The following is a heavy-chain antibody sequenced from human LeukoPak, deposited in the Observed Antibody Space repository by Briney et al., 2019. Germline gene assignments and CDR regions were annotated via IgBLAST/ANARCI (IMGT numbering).Heavy chain of an antibody. J-gene: IGHJ6*02. CDR3: ARRGVQNSGYDLSHGPNYYYYGMDV. Sequence: ASVKVSCKASGYTFTGYYMHWVRQAPGQGLEWMGWINPNSGGTNYAQKIQGWVTMTRDTSISTAYMELSRLRSDDTAVYYCARRGVQNSGYDLSHGPNYYYYGMDVWGQGTTVTVSS. V-gene: IGHV1-2*04. CDR2: INPNSGGT. D-gene: IGHD5-12*01. CDR1: GYTFTGYY.